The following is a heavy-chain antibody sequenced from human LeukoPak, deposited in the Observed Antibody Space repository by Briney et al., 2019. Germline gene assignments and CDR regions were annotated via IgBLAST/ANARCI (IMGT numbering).Heavy chain of an antibody. J-gene: IGHJ4*02. V-gene: IGHV3-64D*06. Sequence: GGSLRLSCSASGFTFNTFAMHWVRQAPGKGLEYVSSISDNGDTTYYADSVKGRFTISRDNSKNTLYLQMSSLRAEDTAVYFCVTQGDGYYSGPFDYWGQGTLVTVSS. CDR2: ISDNGDTT. CDR1: GFTFNTFA. D-gene: IGHD3-22*01. CDR3: VTQGDGYYSGPFDY.